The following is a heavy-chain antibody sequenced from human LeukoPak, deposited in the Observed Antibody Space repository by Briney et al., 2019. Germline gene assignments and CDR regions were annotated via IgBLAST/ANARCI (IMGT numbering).Heavy chain of an antibody. CDR3: ARDRIVLMVYAQYGD. CDR2: ISYDRSNK. V-gene: IGHV3-30-3*01. CDR1: GFTFSSYA. J-gene: IGHJ4*02. D-gene: IGHD2-8*01. Sequence: GRSLRLSCAASGFTFSSYAMHWVRQAPGKGLEWVAVISYDRSNKYYADSVKGRFTISRDNSKNTLYLQMNSLRAEDTAVYYCARDRIVLMVYAQYGDWGQGTLVTVSS.